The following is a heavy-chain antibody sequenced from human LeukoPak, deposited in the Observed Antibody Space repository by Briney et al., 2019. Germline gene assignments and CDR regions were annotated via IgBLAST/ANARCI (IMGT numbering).Heavy chain of an antibody. CDR2: ILSGGST. CDR1: GFTVSSHY. CDR3: ARDPGWPHTVKWDAFDI. J-gene: IGHJ3*02. D-gene: IGHD2-15*01. Sequence: GSLRLSCAASGFTVSSHYMSWVRQTPGKGLEWVSVILSGGSTYYADSVKGRFTISRDNSKNTLYLQMNSLRAEDTAVYYCARDPGWPHTVKWDAFDIWGQGTMVTVSS. V-gene: IGHV3-53*01.